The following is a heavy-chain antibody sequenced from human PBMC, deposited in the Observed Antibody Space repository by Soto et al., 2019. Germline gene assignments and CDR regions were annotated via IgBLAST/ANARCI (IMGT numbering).Heavy chain of an antibody. V-gene: IGHV4-4*07. D-gene: IGHD1-1*01. CDR1: GASISGFY. CDR2: IYATGTT. CDR3: VRDGTKTLRDWFDP. J-gene: IGHJ5*02. Sequence: SETLSLTCTVSGASISGFYWSWIRKSAGKGLEWIGCIYATGTTDYNPSLKSRVMMSVDTSKEQFSLKLRSVTAADTAVYYCVRDGTKTLRDWFDPWGQGISVTVSS.